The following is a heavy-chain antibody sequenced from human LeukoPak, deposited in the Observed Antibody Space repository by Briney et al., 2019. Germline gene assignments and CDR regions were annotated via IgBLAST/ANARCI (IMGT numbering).Heavy chain of an antibody. CDR2: IYYSGST. CDR3: ARVAWAGGVVVPAAKSYFDY. D-gene: IGHD2-2*01. J-gene: IGHJ4*02. CDR1: GGSISSYY. Sequence: SETLSLTCTVSGGSISSYYWSWIRQPPGKGLEWIGYIYYSGSTNYNPSLKSRVTISVDTSKNQFSLKLSSVTAADTAVYYCARVAWAGGVVVPAAKSYFDYWGQGTLVTVSS. V-gene: IGHV4-59*01.